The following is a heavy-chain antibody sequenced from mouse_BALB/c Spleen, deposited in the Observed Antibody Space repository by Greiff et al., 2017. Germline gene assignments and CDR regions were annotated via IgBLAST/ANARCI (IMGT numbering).Heavy chain of an antibody. CDR2: ISSGGST. V-gene: IGHV5-6-5*01. CDR1: GFTFSSYA. D-gene: IGHD1-2*01. Sequence: EVQLVESGGGLVKPGGSLKLPCAASGFTFSSYAMSWVRQTPEKRLEWVASISSGGSTYYPDSVKGRFTISRDNARNILYLQMSSLRSEDTAMYYCARENDGYEAMDYWGQGTSVTVSS. J-gene: IGHJ4*01. CDR3: ARENDGYEAMDY.